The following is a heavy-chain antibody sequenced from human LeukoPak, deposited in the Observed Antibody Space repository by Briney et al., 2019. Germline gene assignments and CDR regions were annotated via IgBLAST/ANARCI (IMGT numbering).Heavy chain of an antibody. CDR1: GGSISSYY. J-gene: IGHJ4*02. CDR2: IYTSGST. Sequence: SETLSLTCTVSGGSISSYYWSWIRQPAGKGLEWIGRIYTSGSTNYNPPLKSRVTMSVDTSKNQFSLKLSSVTAADTAVYYCARDGYRSGWPTVGFDYWGQGTLVTVSS. D-gene: IGHD6-19*01. CDR3: ARDGYRSGWPTVGFDY. V-gene: IGHV4-4*07.